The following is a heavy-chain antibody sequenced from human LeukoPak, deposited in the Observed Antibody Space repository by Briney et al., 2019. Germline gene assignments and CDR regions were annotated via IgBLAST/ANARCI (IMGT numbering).Heavy chain of an antibody. CDR1: GVSISSGGYY. D-gene: IGHD1-26*01. J-gene: IGHJ4*02. CDR2: MYCSGFT. Sequence: SQTLSLTCTVSGVSISSGGYYWSWIRQHPGQGLEWVGYMYCSGFTYSNPFLSSRVTISVSTSKNQFSLKVSSVTAPHTAVYHCARVLGSIERRQYHFAYWGQRTLVSVSS. V-gene: IGHV4-31*03. CDR3: ARVLGSIERRQYHFAY.